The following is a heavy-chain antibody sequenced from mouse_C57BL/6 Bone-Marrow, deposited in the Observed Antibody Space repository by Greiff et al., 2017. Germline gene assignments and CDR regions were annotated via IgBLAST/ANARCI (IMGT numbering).Heavy chain of an antibody. Sequence: VMLVESGAELVKPGASVKMSCKASGYTFTTYPIEWMKQNHGKSLEWIGNFHPYNDDTKYNEKFQCKATLTVEKSSSTVYLELSRLTSADSAVYYCARKSSGYDYVDYWGQGTTLTVSS. CDR1: GYTFTTYP. CDR2: FHPYNDDT. V-gene: IGHV1-47*01. D-gene: IGHD3-2*02. CDR3: ARKSSGYDYVDY. J-gene: IGHJ2*01.